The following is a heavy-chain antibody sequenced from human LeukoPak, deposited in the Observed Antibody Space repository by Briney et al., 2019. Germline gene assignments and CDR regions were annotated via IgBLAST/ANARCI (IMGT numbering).Heavy chain of an antibody. CDR3: ARGAEELLDGGADY. CDR1: GFTFTSYS. Sequence: GGSLRLSCAASGFTFTSYSMNWVRQAPGKGLEWVSSISSSSSYIYYADSVKGRFTISRDNAKNSLYLQMNSLRAEDTAVYYCARGAEELLDGGADYWGQGTPVTVSS. CDR2: ISSSSSYI. J-gene: IGHJ4*02. V-gene: IGHV3-21*01. D-gene: IGHD1-26*01.